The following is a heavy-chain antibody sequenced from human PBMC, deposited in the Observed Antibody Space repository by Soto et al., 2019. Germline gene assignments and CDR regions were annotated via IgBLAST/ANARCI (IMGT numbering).Heavy chain of an antibody. D-gene: IGHD5-12*01. CDR3: ARTEMATDDPPFFDY. J-gene: IGHJ4*02. V-gene: IGHV4-59*01. CDR1: GGSISSYY. Sequence: PSETLSLTCTVSGGSISSYYWSWIRQPPGKGLEWIGYIYYSGSINYNPSLKSRVTISVDTSKNQFSLKLSSVTAADTAVYYCARTEMATDDPPFFDYWGQGTLVTVSS. CDR2: IYYSGSI.